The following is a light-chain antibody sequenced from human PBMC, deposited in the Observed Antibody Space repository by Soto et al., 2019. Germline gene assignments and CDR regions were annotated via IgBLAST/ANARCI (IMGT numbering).Light chain of an antibody. J-gene: IGLJ3*02. CDR3: QSYDNSLSASWV. V-gene: IGLV2-14*03. Sequence: QSALTQPASISGSPGQSITISCAGTSSDVGDSNFVSWYQQHPGKAPKLLIYDVTTRPSGVSHRFSGSKSGNTASLTITALQTEDEADYYCQSYDNSLSASWVFGGGTKLTVL. CDR2: DVT. CDR1: SSDVGDSNF.